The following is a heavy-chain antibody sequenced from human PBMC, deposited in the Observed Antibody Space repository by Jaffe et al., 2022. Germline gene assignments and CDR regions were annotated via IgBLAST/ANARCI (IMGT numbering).Heavy chain of an antibody. V-gene: IGHV4-61*02. D-gene: IGHD3-22*01. CDR3: ARMYYYDSSGQYYFDY. CDR2: IYTSGST. J-gene: IGHJ4*02. Sequence: QVQLQESGPGLVKPSQTLSLTCTVSGGSISSGSYYWSWIRQPAGKGLEWIGRIYTSGSTNYNPSLKSRVTISVDTSKNQFSLKLSSVTAADTAVYYCARMYYYDSSGQYYFDYWGQGTLVTVSS. CDR1: GGSISSGSYY.